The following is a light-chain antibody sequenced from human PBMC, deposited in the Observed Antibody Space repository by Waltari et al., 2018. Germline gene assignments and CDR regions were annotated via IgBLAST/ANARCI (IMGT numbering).Light chain of an antibody. J-gene: IGLJ3*02. CDR1: TSTFGSYAL. Sequence: QSALTQPASVSGSPGQSITISCTGTTSTFGSYALVSWYQQHPDEAPTLRVYEGTKRPPGMSTRFSGAKSGNTASRTISGLQAEDEADYYCCSYAGNTVWVFGGGTKLTVL. CDR2: EGT. CDR3: CSYAGNTVWV. V-gene: IGLV2-23*01.